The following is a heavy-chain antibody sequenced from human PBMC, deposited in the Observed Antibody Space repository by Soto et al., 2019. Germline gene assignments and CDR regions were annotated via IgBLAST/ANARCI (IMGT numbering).Heavy chain of an antibody. CDR1: GFTFNSYS. CDR2: ISNSSSYI. D-gene: IGHD5-18*01. CDR3: ARDQPDIAMVKFFYYYGMDV. J-gene: IGHJ6*02. Sequence: WGSLRLSCAASGFTFNSYSMNWVRQAPGKGLEWVSFISNSSSYIYYADSVKGRFTISRDNAKNSLYLQMNSLRAEDTAVYYCARDQPDIAMVKFFYYYGMDVWGQGTTVTVSS. V-gene: IGHV3-21*01.